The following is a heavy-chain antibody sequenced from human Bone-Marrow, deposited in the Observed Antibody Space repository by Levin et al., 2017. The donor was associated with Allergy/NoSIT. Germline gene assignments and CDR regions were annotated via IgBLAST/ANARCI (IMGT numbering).Heavy chain of an antibody. CDR1: GFSLTTRPVG. CDR3: AHRQDMDGNWDVGAFDI. J-gene: IGHJ3*02. CDR2: IYWDDDK. D-gene: IGHD1-1*01. Sequence: SGPTLVKPPQTLTLTCTFSGFSLTTRPVGMGWIRQPPGKALEWLASIYWDDDKRYNPSLKSRLTITQVTSKNQVVLIMSNMDHVDTATYYCAHRQDMDGNWDVGAFDIWGQGTMVTVSS. V-gene: IGHV2-5*02.